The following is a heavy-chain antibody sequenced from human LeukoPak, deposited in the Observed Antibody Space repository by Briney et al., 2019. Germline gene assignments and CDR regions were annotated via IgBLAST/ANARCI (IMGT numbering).Heavy chain of an antibody. CDR3: ARGNGRIQLSRH. CDR2: IYYSGST. D-gene: IGHD5-18*01. V-gene: IGHV4-30-4*08. CDR1: GGSISSGDYY. Sequence: SQTLSLTCTVSGGSISSGDYYWSWIRQPPGKGLEWIGYIYYSGSTYYNPSLKSRVTISVDTSKNQFSLKLGSVTAADTAVYYCARGNGRIQLSRHWGQGTLVTVSS. J-gene: IGHJ4*02.